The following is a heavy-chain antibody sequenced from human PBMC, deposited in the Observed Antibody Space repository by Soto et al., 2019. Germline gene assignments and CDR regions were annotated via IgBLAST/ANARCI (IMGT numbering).Heavy chain of an antibody. Sequence: EVQLLESGGGLVQPGGSLRLSCAASGFTFSSYAMSWVRQAPGKGLEWVSAISGSGGSTYYADSVKGRFTISRDNSKNTLYLQMNSLRAEDMAVYYCAKDYLSSRYYYDSSGPGGLDYWGQGTLVTVSS. CDR2: ISGSGGST. V-gene: IGHV3-23*01. D-gene: IGHD3-22*01. CDR3: AKDYLSSRYYYDSSGPGGLDY. J-gene: IGHJ4*02. CDR1: GFTFSSYA.